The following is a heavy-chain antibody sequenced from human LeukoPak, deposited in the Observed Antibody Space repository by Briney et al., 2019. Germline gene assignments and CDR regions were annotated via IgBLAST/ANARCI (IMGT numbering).Heavy chain of an antibody. D-gene: IGHD6-13*01. Sequence: PGGSLRLSCAASGLTFNTYGMNWVRQAPGKGLEWVAVIGYDGSIKYYAESVKGRFTVSRDNSENTLYLQMNSLRAEDTAVYYCARDGGSSWYFLPDDYWGQGTLVTVSS. J-gene: IGHJ4*02. CDR3: ARDGGSSWYFLPDDY. CDR1: GLTFNTYG. V-gene: IGHV3-30*02. CDR2: IGYDGSIK.